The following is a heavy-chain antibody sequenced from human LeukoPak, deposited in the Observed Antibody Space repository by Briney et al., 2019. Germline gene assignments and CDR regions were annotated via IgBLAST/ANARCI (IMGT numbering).Heavy chain of an antibody. J-gene: IGHJ4*02. V-gene: IGHV3-23*01. D-gene: IGHD4-17*01. Sequence: GGSLRLSCAVPGFTFSSYAMSWVRQAPGKGLEWVSAISGSGGSTYYADSVKGRFTISRDNSKNTLYLQMNSLRAEDTAVYYCARLATTVTTPDFDYWGQGTLVTVSS. CDR3: ARLATTVTTPDFDY. CDR2: ISGSGGST. CDR1: GFTFSSYA.